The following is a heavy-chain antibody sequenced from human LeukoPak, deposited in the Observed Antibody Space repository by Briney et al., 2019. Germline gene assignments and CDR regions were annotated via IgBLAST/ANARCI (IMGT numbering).Heavy chain of an antibody. J-gene: IGHJ3*02. Sequence: PSETLSLTCSVSGGSISGHYWSWIRQPPGKGLEGIGYIYYSGSTNYNPSLKSRVTILVDTSKNQFSLKLSSVTAADTAVYYCARTNAFDIWGQGTMVTVSS. V-gene: IGHV4-59*11. CDR1: GGSISGHY. CDR3: ARTNAFDI. CDR2: IYYSGST.